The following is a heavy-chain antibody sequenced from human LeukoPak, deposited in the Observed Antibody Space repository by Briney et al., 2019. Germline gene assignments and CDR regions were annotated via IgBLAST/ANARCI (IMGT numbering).Heavy chain of an antibody. V-gene: IGHV1-69*10. CDR3: ASNPDYYCGMDV. J-gene: IGHJ6*02. CDR2: IIPILGIA. CDR1: GGTFTSYT. Sequence: SGKVSCKASGGTFTSYTISWVRQAPGQGLEWKGGIIPILGIANYAQKFQGRVTITADKSTSTAYMELSSLRSEDTAVYYCASNPDYYCGMDVWGQGTTVTVSS. D-gene: IGHD1-14*01.